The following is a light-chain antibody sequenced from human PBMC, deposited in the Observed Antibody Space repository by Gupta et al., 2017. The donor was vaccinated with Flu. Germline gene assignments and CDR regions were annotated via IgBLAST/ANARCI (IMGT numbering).Light chain of an antibody. CDR1: QSVNSAP. Sequence: EIVLTQSPGTLSLSPGERATLSCRTSQSVNSAPFAWYQQKPGQAPRLLIYGASTRAAGIPDRFSGRGSGTDFTLIISSLEPEDFAVYYCQHYGDSITFGQGTKLEI. V-gene: IGKV3-20*01. CDR3: QHYGDSIT. J-gene: IGKJ2*01. CDR2: GAS.